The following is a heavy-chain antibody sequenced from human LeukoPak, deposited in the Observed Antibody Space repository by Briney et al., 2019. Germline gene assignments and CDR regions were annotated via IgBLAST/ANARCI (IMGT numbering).Heavy chain of an antibody. D-gene: IGHD6-19*01. Sequence: SGTPCPSRTVSGVSLSSDFGSWMRRPAGPGREGFGRIYTSGSTNYNPSLKSRVTMSVATSKNQFSMKLSSVTAADTAVYYCARMSSGQRLVPLGMDVWGQGTTVTVSS. CDR2: IYTSGST. V-gene: IGHV4-4*07. J-gene: IGHJ6*02. CDR1: GVSLSSDF. CDR3: ARMSSGQRLVPLGMDV.